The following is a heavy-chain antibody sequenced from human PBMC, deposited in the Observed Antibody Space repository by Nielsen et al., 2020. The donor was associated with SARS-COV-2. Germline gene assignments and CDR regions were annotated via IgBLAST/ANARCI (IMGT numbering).Heavy chain of an antibody. V-gene: IGHV3-7*03. Sequence: GESLKISCAASGFTFSTYSMNWVRQAPGKGLEWVANIKQDGTEKYYVDSVKGRFTISRDNAKNSMYLQMNSLRVEDTAVYYCARVGGSSWYFDNWGQGTLVTVSS. CDR3: ARVGGSSWYFDN. D-gene: IGHD6-13*01. CDR1: GFTFSTYS. CDR2: IKQDGTEK. J-gene: IGHJ4*02.